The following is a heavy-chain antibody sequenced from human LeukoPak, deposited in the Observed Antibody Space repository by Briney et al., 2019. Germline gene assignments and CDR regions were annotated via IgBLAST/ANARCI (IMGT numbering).Heavy chain of an antibody. CDR2: IYTSGST. CDR1: GGSISSYY. J-gene: IGHJ6*03. D-gene: IGHD4-17*01. Sequence: SETLSLTCTVSGGSISSYYWSWIRQPAGKGLEWIGRIYTSGSTNYNPSLKSRVTMSVDTSKNQFSLKLSSVTAADTAVYYCARNSDYESYYYYYMDVWGKGTAVTVSS. CDR3: ARNSDYESYYYYYMDV. V-gene: IGHV4-4*07.